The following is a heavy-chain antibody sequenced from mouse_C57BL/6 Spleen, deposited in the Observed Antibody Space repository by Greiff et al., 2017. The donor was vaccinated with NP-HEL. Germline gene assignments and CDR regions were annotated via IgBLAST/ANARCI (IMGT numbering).Heavy chain of an antibody. CDR2: INPYNGGT. CDR3: ARKGYDYDVYYFDY. Sequence: EVKLVESGPVLVKPGASVKMSCKASGYTFTDYYMNWVKQSHGKSLEWIGVINPYNGGTSYNQKFKGKATLTVDKSSSTAYMELNSLTSEDSAVYYCARKGYDYDVYYFDYWGQGTTLTVSS. V-gene: IGHV1-19*01. J-gene: IGHJ2*01. D-gene: IGHD2-4*01. CDR1: GYTFTDYY.